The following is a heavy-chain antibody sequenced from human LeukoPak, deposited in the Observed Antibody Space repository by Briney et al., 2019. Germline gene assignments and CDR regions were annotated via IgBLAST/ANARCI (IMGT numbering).Heavy chain of an antibody. CDR1: GGTFTSYA. V-gene: IGHV1-69*04. CDR2: IIPILGIA. J-gene: IGHJ4*02. D-gene: IGHD6-13*01. Sequence: GSSVKVSFKASGGTFTSYAISWVRQAPGPGLEWMGRIIPILGIANYAQKFQGRVTITADKSTSTAYMELSSLRSEDTAVYYCASHLSIAAAGNNWGQGTLVTVSS. CDR3: ASHLSIAAAGNN.